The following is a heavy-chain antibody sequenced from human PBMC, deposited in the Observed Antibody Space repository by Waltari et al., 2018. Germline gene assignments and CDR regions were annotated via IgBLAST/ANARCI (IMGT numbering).Heavy chain of an antibody. CDR2: IFAGGST. CDR3: TRDSNDYFFS. CDR1: GGFINNNY. Sequence: QVQLQESGPGVVKPSETLSLTCTVSGGFINNNYWGWIRQPAGKGLEWIGRIFAGGSTNYNPSLKSRVTMSIDTTRNQFSLRLVDVTAADAAVYYCTRDSNDYFFSWGQGALVAVSS. D-gene: IGHD4-17*01. V-gene: IGHV4-4*07. J-gene: IGHJ4*02.